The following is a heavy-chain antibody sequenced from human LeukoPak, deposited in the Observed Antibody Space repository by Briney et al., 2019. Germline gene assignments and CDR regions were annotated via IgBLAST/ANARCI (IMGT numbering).Heavy chain of an antibody. CDR3: AKDDYYYDSSGYYLGDAFDI. V-gene: IGHV3-23*01. D-gene: IGHD3-22*01. J-gene: IGHJ3*02. Sequence: GGSLRFSCAASGFTFNSYAMRWVRQAPGKGLEWVSGISGSGGSTYYADSVKGRFTISRDNSKNTLYLQMNSLRAEDTAVYYCAKDDYYYDSSGYYLGDAFDIWGQGTMVTVSS. CDR1: GFTFNSYA. CDR2: ISGSGGST.